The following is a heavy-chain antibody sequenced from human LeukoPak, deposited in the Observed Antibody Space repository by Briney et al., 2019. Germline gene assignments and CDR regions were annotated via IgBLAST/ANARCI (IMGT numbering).Heavy chain of an antibody. CDR2: IKQDGSEK. CDR3: ARTDTAMVTFDY. Sequence: ASVKVSCKASGGTFSSYAISWVRQAPGKGLEWVANIKQDGSEKYYVGSVKGRFTISRDNAKNSLYLQMNSLRAEDTAVYYCARTDTAMVTFDYWGQGTLVTVSS. J-gene: IGHJ4*02. CDR1: GGTFSSYA. V-gene: IGHV3-7*01. D-gene: IGHD5-18*01.